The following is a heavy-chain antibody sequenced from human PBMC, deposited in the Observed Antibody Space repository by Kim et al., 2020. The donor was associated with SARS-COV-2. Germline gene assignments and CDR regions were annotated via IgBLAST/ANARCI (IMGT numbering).Heavy chain of an antibody. D-gene: IGHD4-4*01. J-gene: IGHJ5*02. V-gene: IGHV4-31*02. Sequence: SLKRRVTISVDTSKNQFSLKLSSVTAADTAVYYCAREGSATVTTAGWFDPWGQGTLVTVSS. CDR3: AREGSATVTTAGWFDP.